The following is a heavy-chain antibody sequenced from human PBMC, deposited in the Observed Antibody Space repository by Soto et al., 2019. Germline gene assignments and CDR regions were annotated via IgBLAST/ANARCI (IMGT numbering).Heavy chain of an antibody. CDR3: ARDEESTAIDY. CDR2: INAGNGNT. Sequence: QVQLVQPGAEVKKPGASVKVSCKASGYTFTSYAMHWVRQAPGQRLEWMGWINAGNGNTKYSQKFQGRVTITRDASASTAYMELSSLRSEDTAVYYCARDEESTAIDYWGQGTLVTVSS. J-gene: IGHJ4*02. CDR1: GYTFTSYA. D-gene: IGHD5-18*01. V-gene: IGHV1-3*01.